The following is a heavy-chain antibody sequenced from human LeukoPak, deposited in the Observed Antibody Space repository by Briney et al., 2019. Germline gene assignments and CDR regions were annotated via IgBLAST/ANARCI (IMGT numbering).Heavy chain of an antibody. J-gene: IGHJ4*02. Sequence: PGGSLRLSCAASGFTFSSYAMSWVRQAPGKGLEWVSAISGSGGSTYYADSVKGRFTISRDNSKNTLYLQMNSLRAEDTAVYYCVKGGTSIAAAEVDYWGQGTLVTVSS. CDR1: GFTFSSYA. D-gene: IGHD6-13*01. CDR2: ISGSGGST. V-gene: IGHV3-23*01. CDR3: VKGGTSIAAAEVDY.